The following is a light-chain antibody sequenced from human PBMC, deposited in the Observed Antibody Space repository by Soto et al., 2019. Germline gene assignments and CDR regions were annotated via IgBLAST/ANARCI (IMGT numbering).Light chain of an antibody. J-gene: IGKJ5*01. V-gene: IGKV3-20*01. Sequence: EIVLTQSPGTLSLSPGERATLSCRASQSVSSNYLAWYQQKPGQAPRLLIYGASSRATGIPDRFSGTWSGTDFTLTISRLEPDDFAVYYCQQYGTGRTFGQGTRLEMK. CDR3: QQYGTGRT. CDR2: GAS. CDR1: QSVSSNY.